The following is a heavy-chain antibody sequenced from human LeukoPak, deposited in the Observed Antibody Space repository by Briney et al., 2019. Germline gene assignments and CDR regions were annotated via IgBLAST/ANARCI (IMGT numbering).Heavy chain of an antibody. J-gene: IGHJ4*02. CDR2: ISSNGGGT. Sequence: GGSLRLSCSASGFTFSSYAMHWVRQAPGKGLEYVSAISSNGGGTYYADSVKGRFTISRDNSKNTLYLQMSSLRAEDTAVYYCVKGGYSSGWYYFDYWGQGTLVTVSS. D-gene: IGHD6-19*01. CDR3: VKGGYSSGWYYFDY. V-gene: IGHV3-64D*09. CDR1: GFTFSSYA.